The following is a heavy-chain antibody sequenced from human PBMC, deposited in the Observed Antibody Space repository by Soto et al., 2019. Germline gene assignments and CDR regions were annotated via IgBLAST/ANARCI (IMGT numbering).Heavy chain of an antibody. Sequence: SETLSLTCAVYGGSFSGYYWSWIRQPPGKGLEWIGEINHSGSTNYNPSLKSRVTISVDTSKNQFSLKLSSVTAADTAVYYCARALIVGATDSYYYGMDVWGQGPTVTLSS. CDR1: GGSFSGYY. CDR2: INHSGST. D-gene: IGHD1-26*01. J-gene: IGHJ6*02. V-gene: IGHV4-34*01. CDR3: ARALIVGATDSYYYGMDV.